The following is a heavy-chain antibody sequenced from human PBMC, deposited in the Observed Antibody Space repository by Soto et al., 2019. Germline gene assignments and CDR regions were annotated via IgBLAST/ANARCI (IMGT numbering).Heavy chain of an antibody. J-gene: IGHJ4*02. CDR1: GYAFTNYG. Sequence: QVQLVQSGAEVKKPGASVTVSCKASGYAFTNYGITWVRQAPGQGLEWMGWISGYNGNTNYAQKLQGRVTMTKDTTTSTAYKDQMSLRSDDTAVYYCAGCPMTPVPSPAFYWGQGTLLTVSS. CDR3: AGCPMTPVPSPAFY. D-gene: IGHD4-17*01. V-gene: IGHV1-18*01. CDR2: ISGYNGNT.